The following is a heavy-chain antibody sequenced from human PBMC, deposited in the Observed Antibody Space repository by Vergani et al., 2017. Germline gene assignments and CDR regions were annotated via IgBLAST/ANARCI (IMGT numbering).Heavy chain of an antibody. CDR2: INPNSGVT. D-gene: IGHD3-3*01. V-gene: IGHV1-2*02. Sequence: QVQLVQSGAEVTKPGASVKVSCKASGYTFTGYYMHWVRQAPGQGLEWIEWINPNSGVTNYAQKFQGRVTMTRDTSISTAYMELSRLRSDATAVYYCALREDFQDRGGFDPWGQGTLVTVSS. J-gene: IGHJ5*02. CDR1: GYTFTGYY. CDR3: ALREDFQDRGGFDP.